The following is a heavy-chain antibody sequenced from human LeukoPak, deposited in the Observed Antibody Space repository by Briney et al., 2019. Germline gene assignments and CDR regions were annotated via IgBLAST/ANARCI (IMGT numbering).Heavy chain of an antibody. CDR3: AKDWSGLITFGGVIVN. D-gene: IGHD3-16*02. J-gene: IGHJ4*02. CDR1: GFTFSSYA. V-gene: IGHV3-23*01. CDR2: ISGSGGST. Sequence: GGSLRLSRAASGFTFSSYAMSWVRQAPGKGLEWVSAISGSGGSTYYADSVKGRFTISRDNSKNTLYLQMNSLRAEDTAVYYCAKDWSGLITFGGVIVNWGQGTLVTVSS.